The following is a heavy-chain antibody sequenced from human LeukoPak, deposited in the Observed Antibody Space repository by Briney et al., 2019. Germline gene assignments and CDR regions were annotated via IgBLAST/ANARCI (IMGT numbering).Heavy chain of an antibody. Sequence: SETLSLTCTVSGGSISSHYWSWIRQAPGKGLEWIGFIYYSGSTNYNPSLKSRVTISVDTSKNQFSLKLSSVTAADTAMYYCARLIGDIAVSGTSWFDPWGQGTLVTVSS. V-gene: IGHV4-59*11. CDR1: GGSISSHY. CDR2: IYYSGST. J-gene: IGHJ5*02. CDR3: ARLIGDIAVSGTSWFDP. D-gene: IGHD6-19*01.